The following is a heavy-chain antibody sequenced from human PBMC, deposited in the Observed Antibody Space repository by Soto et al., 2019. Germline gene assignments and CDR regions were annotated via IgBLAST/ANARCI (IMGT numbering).Heavy chain of an antibody. CDR3: TRAYIAVAGSNDAFDI. D-gene: IGHD6-19*01. V-gene: IGHV3-49*05. CDR2: IRSKAYGGTT. J-gene: IGHJ3*02. Sequence: EVQLVESGGGLVKPGRSLRLSCTASGFTFGDYAMSWFRQAPGKGLEWVGFIRSKAYGGTTEYAASVKGRFTISRDDSKSIAYLQMNSLKTEDTAVYYCTRAYIAVAGSNDAFDIWGQGTMVTVSS. CDR1: GFTFGDYA.